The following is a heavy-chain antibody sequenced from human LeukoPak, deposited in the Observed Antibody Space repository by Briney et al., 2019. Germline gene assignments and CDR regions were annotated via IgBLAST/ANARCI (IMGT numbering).Heavy chain of an antibody. V-gene: IGHV3-23*01. CDR3: AKWTAVVVTATTYFDY. CDR2: ISGSGGST. D-gene: IGHD2-21*02. J-gene: IGHJ4*02. Sequence: GGSLRLSCAASGFTFSSYAMSWVRQAPGKGLEWVSAISGSGGSTYYADSVKGLFTISRENSKNTLYLQMNSLRAEDTAVYYCAKWTAVVVTATTYFDYWGQGTLVTVSS. CDR1: GFTFSSYA.